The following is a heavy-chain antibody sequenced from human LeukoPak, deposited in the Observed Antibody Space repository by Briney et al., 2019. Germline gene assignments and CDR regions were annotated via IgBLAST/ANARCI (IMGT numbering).Heavy chain of an antibody. D-gene: IGHD4/OR15-4a*01. CDR1: GFTFSRYG. Sequence: GGSLRLSCAASGFTFSRYGMHWVRQAPGKGLQWVAFIRHDESNQYYADSVKGRFTISRDSSRNMVYLQMNSLRAEDTAVYYCASTLKRDYWGQGTLVTVSS. CDR2: IRHDESNQ. V-gene: IGHV3-30*02. CDR3: ASTLKRDY. J-gene: IGHJ4*02.